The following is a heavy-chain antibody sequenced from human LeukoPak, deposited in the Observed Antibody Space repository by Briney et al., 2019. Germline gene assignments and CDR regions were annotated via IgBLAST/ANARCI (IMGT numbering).Heavy chain of an antibody. V-gene: IGHV3-21*01. CDR2: ISRSSSYI. Sequence: GALRLSCAASGFTFRSYSMNWVRQAPGKGLEWVSSISRSSSYIYYADSVKGRFTISRDNAKNSLYLQMKSLRAEDTAVYYCARYLDYGDYFYFDYWGQGTLVTVSP. D-gene: IGHD4-17*01. CDR3: ARYLDYGDYFYFDY. J-gene: IGHJ4*02. CDR1: GFTFRSYS.